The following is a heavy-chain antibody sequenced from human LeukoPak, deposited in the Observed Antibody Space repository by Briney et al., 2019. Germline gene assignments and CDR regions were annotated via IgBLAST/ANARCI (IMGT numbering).Heavy chain of an antibody. V-gene: IGHV1-8*02. CDR3: ARDCSSTSCYTHPFDY. CDR2: MNPNSGNT. CDR1: GYTFTGYY. Sequence: ASVKVSCKASGYTFTGYYMHWVRQAPGQGLEWMGWMNPNSGNTGYAQKFQGRVTMTRNTSISTAYMELSSLRSEDTAVYYCARDCSSTSCYTHPFDYWGQGTLVTVSS. J-gene: IGHJ4*02. D-gene: IGHD2-2*02.